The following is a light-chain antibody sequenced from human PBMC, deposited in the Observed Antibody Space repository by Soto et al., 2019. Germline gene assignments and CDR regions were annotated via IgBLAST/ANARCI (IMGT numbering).Light chain of an antibody. V-gene: IGKV3-20*01. CDR1: QTVSNTY. CDR3: QQYGALPPT. Sequence: EIALTQFPGALSLSPGERVTLACRASQTVSNTYLAWYQQKSGQAPKFLLYGASNRATGIPDMFSGSGSGTDFTLTISRLEPEDFAVYYCQQYGALPPTFGGGTKVEI. J-gene: IGKJ4*01. CDR2: GAS.